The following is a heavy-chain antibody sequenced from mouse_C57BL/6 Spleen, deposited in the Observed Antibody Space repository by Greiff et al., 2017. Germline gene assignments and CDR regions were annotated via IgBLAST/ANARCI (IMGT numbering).Heavy chain of an antibody. D-gene: IGHD2-3*01. CDR1: GYTFTDYN. J-gene: IGHJ2*01. CDR3: ARSRDGPSYYFDY. V-gene: IGHV1-18*01. Sequence: VQLKQSGPELVKPGASVKIPCKASGYTFTDYNMDWVKQSHGKSLEWIGDINPNNGGTIYNQKFKGKATLTVDKSSSTAYMELRSLTSEDTAVYYCARSRDGPSYYFDYWGQGTTLTVSS. CDR2: INPNNGGT.